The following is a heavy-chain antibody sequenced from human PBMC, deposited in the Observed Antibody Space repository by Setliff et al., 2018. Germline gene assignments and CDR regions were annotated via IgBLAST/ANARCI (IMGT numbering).Heavy chain of an antibody. Sequence: SETLSLTCTVSGDSMNDNHWTWMRQPPGKGLEWIGYIYTSGGTNYNPSLKSRVTISVDMTENQFSLILRSVVAADTAVYYCARGVSGVSWTPRYWGRGTLVTVSS. J-gene: IGHJ4*02. CDR1: GDSMNDNH. D-gene: IGHD6-25*01. CDR3: ARGVSGVSWTPRY. CDR2: IYTSGGT. V-gene: IGHV4-4*08.